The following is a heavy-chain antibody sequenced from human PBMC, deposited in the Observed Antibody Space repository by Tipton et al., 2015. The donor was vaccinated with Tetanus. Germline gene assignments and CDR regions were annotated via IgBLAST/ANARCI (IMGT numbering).Heavy chain of an antibody. CDR1: GGSISSNNYY. CDR2: IYYSGTT. Sequence: TLSLTCSVSGGSISSNNYYWAWIRQPPGKGLEWIGSIYYSGTTDYSPSLKSRVTISVDTSKNQFSLKLSSLTAADTAVYFCARRLIQNWFDPWGQGTLVTVSS. D-gene: IGHD2-8*01. CDR3: ARRLIQNWFDP. J-gene: IGHJ5*02. V-gene: IGHV4-39*07.